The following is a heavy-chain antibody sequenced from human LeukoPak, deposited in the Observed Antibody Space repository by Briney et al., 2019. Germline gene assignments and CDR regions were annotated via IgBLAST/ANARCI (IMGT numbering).Heavy chain of an antibody. J-gene: IGHJ4*02. CDR2: ISSSGSVR. D-gene: IGHD2-2*01. CDR1: AFTFSDYY. CDR3: AITPAATLGQFDY. V-gene: IGHV3-11*04. Sequence: PGGSLRLSCAASAFTFSDYYMSWIRQAPGKGLEWVSYISSSGSVRYYADSVKGRFTISRDNAKNSLYLQMNSLRAEDTAVYYCAITPAATLGQFDYWGQGTLVSVSS.